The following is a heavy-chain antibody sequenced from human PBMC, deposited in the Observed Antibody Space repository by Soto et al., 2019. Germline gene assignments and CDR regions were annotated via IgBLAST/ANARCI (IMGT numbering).Heavy chain of an antibody. Sequence: GASVKVSCKASGFTFTSSAMQWVRQARGQRLEWIGWIVVGSGNTNYAQKFQERVTITRDMSTSTAYMELSSLRSEDTAVYYCLVSPGYCSSTSCSDYFDYWGQGTLVTVSS. D-gene: IGHD2-2*03. CDR1: GFTFTSSA. CDR2: IVVGSGNT. CDR3: LVSPGYCSSTSCSDYFDY. J-gene: IGHJ4*02. V-gene: IGHV1-58*02.